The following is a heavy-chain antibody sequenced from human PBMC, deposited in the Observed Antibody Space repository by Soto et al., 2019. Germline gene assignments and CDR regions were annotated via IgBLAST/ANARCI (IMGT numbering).Heavy chain of an antibody. D-gene: IGHD2-2*01. CDR3: ARAGDDCSAANCYVIDY. CDR2: INTGKGNT. J-gene: IGHJ4*02. V-gene: IGHV1-3*04. CDR1: GYTFTSYA. Sequence: ASVKVSCKASGYTFTSYAMHWVRQAPGQRLEWMGWINTGKGNTKYSQKFQGRVTITSDTSATTAYMDLSSLRSEDTAMYYCARAGDDCSAANCYVIDYWGQGTLVTAPQ.